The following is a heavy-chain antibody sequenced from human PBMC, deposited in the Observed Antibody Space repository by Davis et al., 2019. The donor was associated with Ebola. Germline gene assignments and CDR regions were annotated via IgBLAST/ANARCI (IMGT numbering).Heavy chain of an antibody. Sequence: PGGSLRLSCAASGFTFSSYSMNWVRQAPGKGLEWVSSISSSSNYIYYADSVKGRFTISRDNAKNSLYLQMNSLRAEATAVYYCARDPTRTYYDFWSGSSDYYYGMDVWGQGTTVTVSS. CDR2: ISSSSNYI. D-gene: IGHD3-3*01. J-gene: IGHJ6*02. CDR3: ARDPTRTYYDFWSGSSDYYYGMDV. CDR1: GFTFSSYS. V-gene: IGHV3-21*01.